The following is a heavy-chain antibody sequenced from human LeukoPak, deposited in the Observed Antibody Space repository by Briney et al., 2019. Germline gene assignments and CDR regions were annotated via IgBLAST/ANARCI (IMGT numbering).Heavy chain of an antibody. Sequence: PGGSLRLSCAASGFTFSRYGMHWVRQALGKGLEWVAVIWYDGSNKYYADSVKGRFTISRDNSKNTLYLQMNSLRAEDTAVYYCAREGRGPDGSYFDYWGQGTLVTVSS. CDR3: AREGRGPDGSYFDY. CDR1: GFTFSRYG. CDR2: IWYDGSNK. V-gene: IGHV3-33*01. J-gene: IGHJ4*02. D-gene: IGHD1-26*01.